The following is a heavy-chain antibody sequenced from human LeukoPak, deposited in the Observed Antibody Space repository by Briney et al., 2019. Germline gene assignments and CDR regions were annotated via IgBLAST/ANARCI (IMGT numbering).Heavy chain of an antibody. V-gene: IGHV3-33*06. J-gene: IGHJ4*02. CDR1: GFSFRDFG. CDR3: AKWEGTRQFYFGY. Sequence: GRSLRLSCAVSGFSFRDFGFHWVRQAPGKGLEWVAVTWFDGSQKYYADSVKGRFTISRDNSKSTLYLEMNSLRVEDTAVYYCAKWEGTRQFYFGYWGQGALVTVSS. CDR2: TWFDGSQK. D-gene: IGHD1-26*01.